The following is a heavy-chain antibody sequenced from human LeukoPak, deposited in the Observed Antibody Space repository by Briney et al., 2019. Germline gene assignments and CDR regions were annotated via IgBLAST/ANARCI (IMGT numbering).Heavy chain of an antibody. D-gene: IGHD3-10*01. CDR1: GGSFSGYY. CDR3: ARRYYGTGSYYRY. CDR2: INHSGST. Sequence: SETLSLTCAVYGGSFSGYYWSWIRQPPGKGLEWIGEINHSGSTNYNPSLKSRVTISVDTSKNQLSLKLSSVTAADTAVYYCARRYYGTGSYYRYWGQGTLVTVSS. V-gene: IGHV4-34*01. J-gene: IGHJ4*02.